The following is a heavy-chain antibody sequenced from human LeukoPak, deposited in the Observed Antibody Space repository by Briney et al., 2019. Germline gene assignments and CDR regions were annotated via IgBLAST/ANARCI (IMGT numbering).Heavy chain of an antibody. J-gene: IGHJ4*02. Sequence: GGSLRLSCAASGFTFSSYSMNWDRQAPGKGLEWVSSISSSSSYIYYADSVKGRFTISRDNAKNSLYLQMNSLRAEDTAVYYCARRPDYGDYSAGVDYWGQGTLVTVSS. CDR2: ISSSSSYI. CDR3: ARRPDYGDYSAGVDY. D-gene: IGHD4-17*01. V-gene: IGHV3-21*01. CDR1: GFTFSSYS.